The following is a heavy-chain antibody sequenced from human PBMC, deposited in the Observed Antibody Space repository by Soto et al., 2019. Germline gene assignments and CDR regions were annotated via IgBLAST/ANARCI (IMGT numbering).Heavy chain of an antibody. CDR1: GYTFTTSA. CDR2: INAANGNT. J-gene: IGHJ5*02. CDR3: ARASISCYQCWFDP. D-gene: IGHD3-22*01. Sequence: QVQLVQSGAEVKNPGAALKVSCKTSGYTFTTSAIHWVRQAPGQGSEWMGWINAANGNTKYSQKFQGRVTITRDTSATTAYMELSSLRSEDTAVYYCARASISCYQCWFDPWGQGTLVTVSS. V-gene: IGHV1-3*01.